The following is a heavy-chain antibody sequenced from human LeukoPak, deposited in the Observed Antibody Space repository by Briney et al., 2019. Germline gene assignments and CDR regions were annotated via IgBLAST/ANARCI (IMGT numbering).Heavy chain of an antibody. CDR2: IYHTGST. CDR1: DGSISGSYYY. V-gene: IGHV4-39*01. J-gene: IGHJ3*02. D-gene: IGHD3-22*01. Sequence: PSETLSLTCTVSDGSISGSYYYWGWIRQPPGKALEWIGSIYHTGSTYYNPSLKSRVTISVDTSKKQFSLKLRAVTAADAAVYFCARGPYSYDSSGAFDIWGQGTMVTVSS. CDR3: ARGPYSYDSSGAFDI.